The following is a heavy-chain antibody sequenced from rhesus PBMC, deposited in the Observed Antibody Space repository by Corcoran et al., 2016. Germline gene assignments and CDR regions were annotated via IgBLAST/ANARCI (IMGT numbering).Heavy chain of an antibody. CDR1: GGSISSSNW. CDR3: ARRWGSGHFDY. Sequence: TVVKPSETLSLTCAVSGGSISSSNWWSWIRQSPGKGLEWIGGIYGSGGSTEYNPSLKSRVSISIDTSKNQFSLKLSSVTAADTAVYYCARRWGSGHFDYWGQGVLVTVSS. V-gene: IGHV4-93*02. D-gene: IGHD5-42*01. J-gene: IGHJ4*01. CDR2: IYGSGGST.